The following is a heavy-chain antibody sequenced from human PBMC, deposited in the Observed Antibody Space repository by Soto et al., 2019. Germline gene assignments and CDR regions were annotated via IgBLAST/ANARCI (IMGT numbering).Heavy chain of an antibody. D-gene: IGHD3-16*01. Sequence: VQLLQSGGGLVQPGGSLRLSCEASGFIFATTAMGWVRQAPRKGLEWVSTISGSGVRTFYADSVKGRFTISRGNSKNRPILQMNSLRADDTSVYFFPAVMRSDYDYVWGSLSFDHWGQGALVTFST. V-gene: IGHV3-23*01. CDR1: GFIFATTA. J-gene: IGHJ4*02. CDR2: ISGSGVRT. CDR3: PAVMRSDYDYVWGSLSFDH.